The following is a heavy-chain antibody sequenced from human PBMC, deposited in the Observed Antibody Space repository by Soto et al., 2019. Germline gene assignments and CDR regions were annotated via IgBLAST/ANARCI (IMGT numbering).Heavy chain of an antibody. D-gene: IGHD1-26*01. CDR1: GGTFSSYS. V-gene: IGHV1-69*01. Sequence: QVQLVQSGAEVKKPGSSVKVSCKASGGTFSSYSINWVQQAPGQGLEWMGEIIPIFGTANYAQKFQGRVTITADESTSTAYMELRSLRSEDTAVYYCARDGGRHSGGMDYWGQGTLVTVSS. CDR2: IIPIFGTA. J-gene: IGHJ4*02. CDR3: ARDGGRHSGGMDY.